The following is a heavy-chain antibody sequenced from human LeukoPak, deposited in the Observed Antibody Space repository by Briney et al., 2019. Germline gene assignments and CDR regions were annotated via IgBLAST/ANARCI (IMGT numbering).Heavy chain of an antibody. D-gene: IGHD3-10*01. CDR3: ARHGLGYYGSGSYFGYYYYYFMDV. CDR2: IYTSGST. Sequence: PSETLSLTCTVSGGSISSYYWSWIRQPPGQGLEWIGYIYTSGSTNYNPSLKSRVTISVDTSKNQFSLKLSSVTAADTAVYYCARHGLGYYGSGSYFGYYYYYFMDVWGKGTTVTLSS. J-gene: IGHJ6*03. V-gene: IGHV4-4*09. CDR1: GGSISSYY.